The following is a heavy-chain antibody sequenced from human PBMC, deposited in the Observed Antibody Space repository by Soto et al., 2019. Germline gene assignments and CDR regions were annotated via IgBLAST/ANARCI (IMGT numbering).Heavy chain of an antibody. CDR1: GDSLSSYY. J-gene: IGHJ6*02. CDR2: IYYSGST. D-gene: IGHD1-1*01. Sequence: QVQLQESGPGLVKPSETLSLTCTVSGDSLSSYYWSWIRQPPGKGLEWIGYIYYSGSTNYNPSLESRVTLFLDTSKNQVSLKVSSLTAADTAVYFCARGRLEGRGQHSFYYYGLDVWGQGTTVTVSS. CDR3: ARGRLEGRGQHSFYYYGLDV. V-gene: IGHV4-59*01.